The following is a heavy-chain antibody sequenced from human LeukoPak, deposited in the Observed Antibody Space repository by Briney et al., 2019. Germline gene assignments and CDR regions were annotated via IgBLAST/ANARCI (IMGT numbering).Heavy chain of an antibody. CDR1: GGSISSYY. CDR3: ARDAHYYGSGSYLAYFDY. Sequence: PSETLSLTCTVSGGSISSYYWSWIRQPAGKGLEWIGRIYTSGSTNYNPSLKSRVTMSVDTSKNQFSLKLSSVTAADTAVYYCARDAHYYGSGSYLAYFDYWGQGTLVTVSS. V-gene: IGHV4-4*07. J-gene: IGHJ4*02. CDR2: IYTSGST. D-gene: IGHD3-10*01.